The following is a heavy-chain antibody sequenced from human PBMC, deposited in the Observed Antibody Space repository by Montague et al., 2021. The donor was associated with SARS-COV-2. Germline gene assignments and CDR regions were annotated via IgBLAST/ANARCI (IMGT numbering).Heavy chain of an antibody. D-gene: IGHD1-7*01. J-gene: IGHJ5*02. CDR2: IYYSGST. Sequence: SETLSLTCTVSGGSVGSSHYYWAWIRQPPGKGLEWIGTIYYSGSTYYNPSPRSRVTIDVDASTHQFSLKLHSVTAADTAVYFCARVLYNWNYEHWFDTWGQGTLVTVSS. CDR3: ARVLYNWNYEHWFDT. CDR1: GGSVGSSHYY. V-gene: IGHV4-39*01.